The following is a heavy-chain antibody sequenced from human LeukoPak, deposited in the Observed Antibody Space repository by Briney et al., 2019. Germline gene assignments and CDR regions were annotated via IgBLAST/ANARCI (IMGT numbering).Heavy chain of an antibody. CDR3: AKDWEVFDY. V-gene: IGHV3-23*01. D-gene: IGHD1-26*01. J-gene: IGHJ4*02. CDR2: ILNSGGTT. Sequence: GGSLRLSCAASGFAFNNYAMSWVRQAPGKEPEWVSVILNSGGTTYYADSVKGRFTVSRDDSKNTLYLQMNSLRAEDTAVYYCAKDWEVFDYWGQGTLVTVSS. CDR1: GFAFNNYA.